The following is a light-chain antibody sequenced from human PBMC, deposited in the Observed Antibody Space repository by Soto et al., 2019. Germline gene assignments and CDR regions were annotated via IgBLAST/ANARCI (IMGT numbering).Light chain of an antibody. CDR3: QVYGTSSKT. CDR1: QSVSYY. J-gene: IGKJ1*01. CDR2: GVS. Sequence: EIVLSESPGTPSLSPGERATLSCRASQSVSYYLAWYQQKPGQAPRLLIYGVSTGATGIPDRFSGSGSGTDFTLTISRLEPEDFAVYFCQVYGTSSKTFGQGTKVDIK. V-gene: IGKV3-20*01.